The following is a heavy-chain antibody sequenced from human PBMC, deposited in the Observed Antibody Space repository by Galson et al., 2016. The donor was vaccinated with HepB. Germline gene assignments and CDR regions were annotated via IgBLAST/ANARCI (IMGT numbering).Heavy chain of an antibody. CDR2: IRQDGSDK. CDR3: SKVPPEQTTMFHFDY. CDR1: GFIFSNYW. Sequence: SLRLSCAVSGFIFSNYWMAWVRQAPGEGLEWVAIIRQDGSDKYYVDSVKGRFAISRDNAKNALYLQLSSLIADDTAVYYCSKVPPEQTTMFHFDYWGQGALVTVSS. J-gene: IGHJ4*02. V-gene: IGHV3-7*01. D-gene: IGHD3-10*02.